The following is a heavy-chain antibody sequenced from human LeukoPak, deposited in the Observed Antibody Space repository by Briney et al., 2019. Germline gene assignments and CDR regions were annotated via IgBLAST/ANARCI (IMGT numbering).Heavy chain of an antibody. V-gene: IGHV3-53*01. Sequence: GGSLRLSCAASGLIVSSNYMSWVRQAPGKGLEWVSVIYSGGSTYYADSVKGRFTISRDNSKNTLYLQMNSLRVEDTAVYYCAGGSGSRLDYWGQGTLVTVSS. CDR1: GLIVSSNY. D-gene: IGHD3-10*01. CDR2: IYSGGST. CDR3: AGGSGSRLDY. J-gene: IGHJ4*02.